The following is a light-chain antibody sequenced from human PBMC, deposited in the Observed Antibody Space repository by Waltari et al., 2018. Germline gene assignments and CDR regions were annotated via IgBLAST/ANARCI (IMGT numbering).Light chain of an antibody. Sequence: QSALTQPASVSGSPGQSITISCTGTSSDVGGYNYVSLYQQPPGKAPKLMIYEVSNRPSGVSNRFSGSKSGTTASLTSAGLQAEDEAHYYCSSYTSSSTHYVFGTGTKVTVL. CDR1: SSDVGGYNY. V-gene: IGLV2-14*01. CDR2: EVS. CDR3: SSYTSSSTHYV. J-gene: IGLJ1*01.